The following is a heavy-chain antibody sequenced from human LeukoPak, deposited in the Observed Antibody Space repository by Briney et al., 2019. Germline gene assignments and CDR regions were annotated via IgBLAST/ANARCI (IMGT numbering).Heavy chain of an antibody. CDR1: GGLISRIEYY. J-gene: IGHJ4*02. D-gene: IGHD1-26*01. CDR2: IYHTGTT. CDR3: ASVSVWELATHTGGSFDC. Sequence: PSETLSLTCTVSGGLISRIEYYWGWVRQSPVKGLEWLGHIYHTGTTLYSPLLNNRLTVSVDSSKNQFSLTLNSVTAADTAVYYCASVSVWELATHTGGSFDCWGRGILVTVSS. V-gene: IGHV4-30-4*01.